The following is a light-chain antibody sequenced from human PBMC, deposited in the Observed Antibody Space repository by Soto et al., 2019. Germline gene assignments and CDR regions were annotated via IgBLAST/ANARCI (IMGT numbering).Light chain of an antibody. CDR2: AAS. J-gene: IGKJ4*01. CDR1: QSISSY. CDR3: QQSYSTPPT. V-gene: IGKV1-39*01. Sequence: IPMTQSPSSLSASIGYRVTITCRASQSISSYLNWYQQKPGKAPKLLIYAASSLQSGVPSRFSGSGSGTDFTLTISSLQPEDFATYYCQQSYSTPPTSGGGTKVDIK.